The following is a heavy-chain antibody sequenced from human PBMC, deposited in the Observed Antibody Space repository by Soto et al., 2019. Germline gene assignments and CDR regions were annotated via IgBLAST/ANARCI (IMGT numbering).Heavy chain of an antibody. J-gene: IGHJ6*02. Sequence: QVQLVESGGGVVQPGRSLRLSCAASGFTFSSYGMHWVRQAPGKGLEWVAVIWYDGINKYYADSWKWRFTISRDNSKNTVYLQMNSLRAEDTAVYSCAIDMVRDYYYDGMDVWGQGTTVTVSS. D-gene: IGHD3-10*01. CDR1: GFTFSSYG. CDR2: IWYDGINK. CDR3: AIDMVRDYYYDGMDV. V-gene: IGHV3-33*01.